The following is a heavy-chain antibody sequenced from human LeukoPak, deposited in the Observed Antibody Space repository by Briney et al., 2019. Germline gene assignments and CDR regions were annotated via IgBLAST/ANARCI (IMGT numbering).Heavy chain of an antibody. CDR1: GYTFTVYY. D-gene: IGHD3-10*01. J-gene: IGHJ4*02. Sequence: GASVKVSCKASGYTFTVYYMHWVRQAPGQGLEWMGCINPNSGGTNYAQKFQGRVTMTRDTSISTAYMELSRLRSDDTAVYYCARVAMVRGVIQTVYFDYWGQGTLVTVSS. V-gene: IGHV1-2*02. CDR3: ARVAMVRGVIQTVYFDY. CDR2: INPNSGGT.